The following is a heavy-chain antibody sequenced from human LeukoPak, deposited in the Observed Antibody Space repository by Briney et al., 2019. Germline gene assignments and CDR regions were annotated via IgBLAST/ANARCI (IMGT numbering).Heavy chain of an antibody. J-gene: IGHJ4*02. D-gene: IGHD2-2*01. CDR1: GFTFSSYS. V-gene: IGHV3-21*01. CDR2: ISSSSSYI. CDR3: ARVRREYQLLYYFDY. Sequence: GGSLRLSCAASGFTFSSYSMNWVRQAPGKGLEWVSSISSSSSYIYYADSVKGRFTISRDNAKNSLYLQMNSLRAEDTAVYYCARVRREYQLLYYFDYWGQGTLVTVTS.